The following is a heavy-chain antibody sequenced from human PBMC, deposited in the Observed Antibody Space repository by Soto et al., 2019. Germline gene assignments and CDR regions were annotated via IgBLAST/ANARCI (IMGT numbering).Heavy chain of an antibody. CDR2: INAGNGNT. Sequence: QVQLVQSGAEGKKPGASVKVSCKASGYTFTSYAMHWVRQAPGQRLEWMGWINAGNGNTKYSQKFQGRVTITRYTSASTAYMELSSLRSEDTAVYYCARIIVVVTALDYWGQGTLVTVSS. CDR3: ARIIVVVTALDY. V-gene: IGHV1-3*01. D-gene: IGHD2-21*02. J-gene: IGHJ4*02. CDR1: GYTFTSYA.